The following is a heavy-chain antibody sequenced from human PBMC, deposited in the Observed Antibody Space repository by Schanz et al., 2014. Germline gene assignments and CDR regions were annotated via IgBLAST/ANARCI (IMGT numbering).Heavy chain of an antibody. CDR2: INTGVNT. D-gene: IGHD6-13*01. V-gene: IGHV3-23*04. J-gene: IGHJ4*02. CDR1: GFTFSDYW. Sequence: EVQLVESGGGLVQPGGSLRLSCTASGFTFSDYWMSWVRQAPGKGLEWVSAINTGVNTYYADSVRGRFTMSRDNSKNTLYLQMNGLRAGDAAVYYCARGLIAAAGGAFDYWGQGTLVAVSA. CDR3: ARGLIAAAGGAFDY.